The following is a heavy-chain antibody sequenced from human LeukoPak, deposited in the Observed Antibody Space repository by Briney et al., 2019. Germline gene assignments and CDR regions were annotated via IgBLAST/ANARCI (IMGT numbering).Heavy chain of an antibody. J-gene: IGHJ6*02. CDR2: IYYSGST. CDR3: ARQGSGYGDYVVYYGMDV. CDR1: GGSISSGGYY. D-gene: IGHD4-17*01. V-gene: IGHV4-31*03. Sequence: SETLSLTCTVSGGSISSGGYYWSWIRQHPGKGLEWIGYIYYSGSTCYNPSLKSRVTISVDTSKNQFSLKLSSVTAADTAVYYCARQGSGYGDYVVYYGMDVWGQGTTVTVSS.